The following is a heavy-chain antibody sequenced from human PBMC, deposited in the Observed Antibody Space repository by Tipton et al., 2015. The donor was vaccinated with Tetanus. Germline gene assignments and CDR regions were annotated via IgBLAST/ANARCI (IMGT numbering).Heavy chain of an antibody. Sequence: SGFTFSSYAMSWVRQAPGKGLEWVSSISGGGGRTSFADSVKGRFTISRDNSKNTLYLQMNSLRAEDTAVYYCAKDYYDGSGYFNWFDPWGQGTLVTVSS. CDR1: GFTFSSYA. D-gene: IGHD3-22*01. V-gene: IGHV3-23*01. CDR2: ISGGGGRT. J-gene: IGHJ5*02. CDR3: AKDYYDGSGYFNWFDP.